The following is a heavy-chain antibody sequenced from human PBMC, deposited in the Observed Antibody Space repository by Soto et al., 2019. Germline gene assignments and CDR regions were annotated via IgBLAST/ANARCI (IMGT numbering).Heavy chain of an antibody. D-gene: IGHD3-10*01. CDR2: IWYDGSNK. V-gene: IGHV3-33*01. J-gene: IGHJ6*02. Sequence: PGGSLRLSCAASGFTFSSYGMHWVRQAPGKGLEWVAVIWYDGSNKYYADSVKGRFTISRENPKNTLYLQMNSLRAEDTAVYYCARDRGDRGMVRGVMVGQYYYGMDVWGQGTTVTVSS. CDR3: ARDRGDRGMVRGVMVGQYYYGMDV. CDR1: GFTFSSYG.